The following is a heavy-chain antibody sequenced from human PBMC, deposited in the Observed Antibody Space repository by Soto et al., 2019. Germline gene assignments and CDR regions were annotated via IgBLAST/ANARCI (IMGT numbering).Heavy chain of an antibody. CDR3: ATAGDFWSGYPPDAY. CDR2: ISSSSSYI. J-gene: IGHJ4*02. CDR1: GFTFSSYS. Sequence: PGGSLRLSCAASGFTFSSYSMNWVRQAPGKGLEWVSSISSSSSYIYYADSAKGRFTISRDNAKNSLYLQMNSLRAEDTAVYYCATAGDFWSGYPPDAYWGQGTLVTVSS. V-gene: IGHV3-21*01. D-gene: IGHD3-3*01.